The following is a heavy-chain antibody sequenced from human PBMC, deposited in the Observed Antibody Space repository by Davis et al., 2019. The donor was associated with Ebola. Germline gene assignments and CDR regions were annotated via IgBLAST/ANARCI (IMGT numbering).Heavy chain of an antibody. CDR1: GGSFSGYY. V-gene: IGHV4-34*01. J-gene: IGHJ5*02. D-gene: IGHD3-22*01. Sequence: MPGGSLRLSCAVYGGSFSGYYWSWIRQPPGKGLEWIGEINHSGSTNYNPSLKSRVTISVDTSKNQFSLKLSSVTAADTAVYYCAREMIVVVITTTPWFDPWGQGTLVTVSS. CDR3: AREMIVVVITTTPWFDP. CDR2: INHSGST.